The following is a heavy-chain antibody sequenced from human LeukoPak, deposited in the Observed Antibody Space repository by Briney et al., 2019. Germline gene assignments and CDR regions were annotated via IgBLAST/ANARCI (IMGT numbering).Heavy chain of an antibody. CDR3: ARDRLGLPHAY. Sequence: PGGCLRLSCAASGFTFSIYWMSWVRQAPGKGLGWVANIKQDGSEKYYVDSVKGRFTISRDNAKNSLYLQMNSLRAEDTAVYYCARDRLGLPHAYWGQGTLVTVSS. CDR2: IKQDGSEK. V-gene: IGHV3-7*01. CDR1: GFTFSIYW. D-gene: IGHD3-10*01. J-gene: IGHJ4*02.